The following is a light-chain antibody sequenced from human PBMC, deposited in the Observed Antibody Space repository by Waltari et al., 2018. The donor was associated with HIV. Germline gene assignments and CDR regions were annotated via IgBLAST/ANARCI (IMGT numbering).Light chain of an antibody. CDR1: SSQIGSHT. V-gene: IGLV1-44*01. J-gene: IGLJ3*02. Sequence: QSVLTQPPSASGTPGQRVTIPCSGSSSQIGSHTVNWYQQLQGTAPKLLIYSKKHRPSGVPDRFSGSKSGTSASLAISGLQSEDEADYYCAAWHDSLNGSWVFGGGTKLTAL. CDR3: AAWHDSLNGSWV. CDR2: SKK.